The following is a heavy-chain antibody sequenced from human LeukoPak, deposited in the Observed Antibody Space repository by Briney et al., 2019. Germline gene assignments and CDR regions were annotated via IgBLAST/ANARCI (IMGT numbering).Heavy chain of an antibody. D-gene: IGHD6-13*01. J-gene: IGHJ4*02. CDR2: ISGSGGST. V-gene: IGHV3-23*01. CDR1: GFTFSSYA. CDR3: ATVVGTAAGSSYLDY. Sequence: PGGSLRLSCAASGFTFSSYAMSWVRQAPGKGLEWVSAISGSGGSTYYADSVKGRFTISRDNSKNTLYLQMNSPRAEDTAVYYCATVVGTAAGSSYLDYWGQGTLVTVSS.